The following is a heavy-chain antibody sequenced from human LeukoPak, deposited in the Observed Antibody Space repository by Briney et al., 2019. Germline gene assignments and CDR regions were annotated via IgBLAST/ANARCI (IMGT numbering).Heavy chain of an antibody. CDR1: GFTFSGYQ. V-gene: IGHV3-48*03. D-gene: IGHD2-2*01. J-gene: IGHJ6*03. Sequence: GGSLRLSCPASGFTFSGYQRNWVRQAPGKGLEWVSYISSSGSTIYYADSVKGRFTISRDNAKNSLYLQMNSLRAEDTAVYYCAREEIVVVPAAYYYYMDGWGKGTTVTVSS. CDR2: ISSSGSTI. CDR3: AREEIVVVPAAYYYYMDG.